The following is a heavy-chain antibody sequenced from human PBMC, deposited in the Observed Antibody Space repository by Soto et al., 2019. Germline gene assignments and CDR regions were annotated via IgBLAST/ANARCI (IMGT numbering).Heavy chain of an antibody. Sequence: GGSLRLSCKPSGFSFSDYAMTWVRQAPGKGLEWVSVISGSGDNTFYAASVKGRFAISRDNSKNVLYLQMNSLSADDAAVYFCAKGRPITVYGVDIFFDYWGLGTPAPVYS. J-gene: IGHJ4*01. D-gene: IGHD3-3*01. CDR1: GFSFSDYA. V-gene: IGHV3-23*01. CDR2: ISGSGDNT. CDR3: AKGRPITVYGVDIFFDY.